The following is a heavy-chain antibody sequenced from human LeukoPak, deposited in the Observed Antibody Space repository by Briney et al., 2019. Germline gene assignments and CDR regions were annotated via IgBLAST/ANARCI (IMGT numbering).Heavy chain of an antibody. V-gene: IGHV4-34*01. CDR3: ACDYDFWSGDAFDI. Sequence: SETLSLTCAVYGGSFSGYYWGWIRQPPGKGLEWIGEINHSGSTNYNPSLKSRVTISVDTSKNQFSLKLSSVTAADTAVYYCACDYDFWSGDAFDIWGQGTMVTVSS. CDR1: GGSFSGYY. CDR2: INHSGST. J-gene: IGHJ3*02. D-gene: IGHD3-3*01.